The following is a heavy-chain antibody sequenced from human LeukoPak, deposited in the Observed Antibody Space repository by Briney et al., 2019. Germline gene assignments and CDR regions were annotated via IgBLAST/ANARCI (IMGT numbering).Heavy chain of an antibody. CDR2: ISYDGSNK. D-gene: IGHD6-13*01. CDR3: AKDPLGAAAAYYFDY. V-gene: IGHV3-30*04. J-gene: IGHJ4*02. CDR1: GFTFRSYA. Sequence: GGSLRLSCAASGFTFRSYAMHWVRHAPGKGLEWVAVISYDGSNKYYADSVRGRFTISRDNSKNTLYLQMNSLRAEDTAVYYCAKDPLGAAAAYYFDYWGQGTLVTVSS.